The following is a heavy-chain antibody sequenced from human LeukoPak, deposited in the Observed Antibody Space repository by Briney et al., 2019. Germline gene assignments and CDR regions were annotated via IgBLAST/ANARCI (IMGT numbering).Heavy chain of an antibody. CDR3: AKDRRALYSIAAAGTFDY. V-gene: IGHV3-30*18. J-gene: IGHJ4*02. CDR1: GFPFSSYG. D-gene: IGHD6-13*01. Sequence: GGSLRLSCAASGFPFSSYGMHCVRQAPGKGLEWVAVISYDGSNKYYADFVKGRFTISRDNSKNTLYLKMNSLRAEDTAVYYCAKDRRALYSIAAAGTFDYWGQGTLVTVSS. CDR2: ISYDGSNK.